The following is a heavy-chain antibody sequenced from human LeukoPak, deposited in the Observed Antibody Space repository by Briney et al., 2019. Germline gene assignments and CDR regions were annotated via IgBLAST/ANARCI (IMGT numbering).Heavy chain of an antibody. CDR1: GFMFNNYW. CDR3: ARKGGIYCNDGCFHDAFDI. Sequence: GGPLRLSCAASGFMFNNYWMNWVRQAPGKGLEWVGNKNGDGSESHSVDSVEGRFTISRDNAKNSLYLQMNSLRGEDTAVYYCARKGGIYCNDGCFHDAFDIWGQGTTVTVSS. CDR2: KNGDGSES. D-gene: IGHD2/OR15-2a*01. V-gene: IGHV3-7*01. J-gene: IGHJ3*02.